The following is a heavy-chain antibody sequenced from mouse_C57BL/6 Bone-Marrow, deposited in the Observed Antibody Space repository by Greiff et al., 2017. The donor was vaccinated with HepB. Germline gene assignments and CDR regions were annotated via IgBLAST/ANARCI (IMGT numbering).Heavy chain of an antibody. D-gene: IGHD1-1*01. V-gene: IGHV1-81*01. CDR3: ARRDGSGAMDY. Sequence: QVQLQQSGAELARPGASVKLSCKASGYTFTSYGISWVKQRTGQGLEWIGEIYPRSGNTYYNETFKGMATLTADKSSSTAYMELRSLTSEDSAVYFCARRDGSGAMDYWGQVTSVTVSS. J-gene: IGHJ4*01. CDR1: GYTFTSYG. CDR2: IYPRSGNT.